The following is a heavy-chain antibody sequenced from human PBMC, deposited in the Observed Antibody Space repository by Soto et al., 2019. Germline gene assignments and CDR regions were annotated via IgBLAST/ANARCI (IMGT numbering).Heavy chain of an antibody. V-gene: IGHV3-74*01. D-gene: IGHD2-2*01. CDR2: INSDGSST. Sequence: GGSLRLSCAASGFTFSSYWMHWVRQAPGKGLVWVSRINSDGSSTSYADSVKGRFTISRDNAKNTLYLQMNSLRAEDTAVYYCTFRGYCSSTSCYAYYYMDVWGKGTTVTVSS. J-gene: IGHJ6*03. CDR3: TFRGYCSSTSCYAYYYMDV. CDR1: GFTFSSYW.